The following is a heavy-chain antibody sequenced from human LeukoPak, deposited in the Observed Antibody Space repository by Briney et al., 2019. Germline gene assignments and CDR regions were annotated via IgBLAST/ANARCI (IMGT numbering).Heavy chain of an antibody. V-gene: IGHV5-51*01. CDR3: ARGAGCTSCSWDAFDI. CDR2: IYPGDSDT. D-gene: IGHD2-2*01. CDR1: GYGFTSYW. J-gene: IGHJ3*02. Sequence: GESLKISCKGSGYGFTSYWIGWVRQMPGKGLEWMGIIYPGDSDTRYSPSFQGQVTISADKSISTAYLQWSSLKASDTAMYYCARGAGCTSCSWDAFDIWGQGTMVTVSS.